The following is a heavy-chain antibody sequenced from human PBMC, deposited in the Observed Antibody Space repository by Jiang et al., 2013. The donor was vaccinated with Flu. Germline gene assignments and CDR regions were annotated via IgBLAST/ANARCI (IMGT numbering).Heavy chain of an antibody. J-gene: IGHJ6*02. V-gene: IGHV5-51*01. Sequence: GAEVKKPGESLKISCKGSGYSFTRYWIGWVRQMPGKGLEWMGIIYSDDSDTRYSPSFQGQVTISADKSTNTAYLQWSSLKASDSARYYCARSSLDGMDVWGQGTTVIVSS. D-gene: IGHD3-16*01. CDR2: IYSDDSDT. CDR3: ARSSLDGMDV. CDR1: GYSFTRYW.